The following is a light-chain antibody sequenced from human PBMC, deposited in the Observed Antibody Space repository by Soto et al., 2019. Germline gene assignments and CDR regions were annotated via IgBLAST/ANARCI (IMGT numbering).Light chain of an antibody. J-gene: IGKJ5*01. CDR2: GAS. CDR1: HTISSSY. V-gene: IGKV3-20*01. Sequence: EIVLTQSPGTLSSSPGEIATLSCRASHTISSSYLAWYQQKPGQAPRLLIYGASSRATGIPDRFSGSGSGTDFTLTISRLEPEDFAVYYCQQYGSSPVTFGQGTRLEIK. CDR3: QQYGSSPVT.